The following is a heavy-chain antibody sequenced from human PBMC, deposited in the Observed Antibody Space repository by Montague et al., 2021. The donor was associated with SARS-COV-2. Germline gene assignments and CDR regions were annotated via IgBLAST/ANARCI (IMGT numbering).Heavy chain of an antibody. J-gene: IGHJ4*02. D-gene: IGHD3-3*01. CDR1: GADISRGHW. Sequence: SETLSLTCTVSGADISRGHWWSWVRQSPGQGLEWIGEIYHSGSASYNPSLKSRVTISVDKSRNQFSLNLDSMTAADAAMYYCGRSGDYCLDYWGQGTLVTVSS. CDR2: IYHSGSA. CDR3: GRSGDYCLDY. V-gene: IGHV4-4*02.